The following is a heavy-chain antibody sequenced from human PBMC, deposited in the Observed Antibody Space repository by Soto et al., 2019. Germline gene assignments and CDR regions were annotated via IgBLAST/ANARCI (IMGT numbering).Heavy chain of an antibody. V-gene: IGHV3-30*01. CDR2: ISYDGSSK. D-gene: IGHD3-3*01. CDR1: GFTFSSYA. Sequence: PXXSLRLSFAASGFTFSSYAMHWVLQAPGKGLEWVAVISYDGSSKYYADSVKGRFTISRDNSKNTLYLQMNSLRDEDTAVYYCARARLLEWLFFFDYWGQGALVTVSS. J-gene: IGHJ4*02. CDR3: ARARLLEWLFFFDY.